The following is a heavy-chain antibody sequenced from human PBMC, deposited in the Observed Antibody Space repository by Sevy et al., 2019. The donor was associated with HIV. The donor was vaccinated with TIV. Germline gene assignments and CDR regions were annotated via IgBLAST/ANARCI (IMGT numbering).Heavy chain of an antibody. Sequence: GGSLRLSCAASGFTFSSYAMSWVRQAPGKGLEWVSAINGSGISTYYADSVKGRFTISRDNSKNTLYLQMNNLRAEDTAVFYCAKAIGYSGYETDYWGQGTLVTVSS. CDR1: GFTFSSYA. D-gene: IGHD5-12*01. CDR2: INGSGIST. V-gene: IGHV3-23*01. CDR3: AKAIGYSGYETDY. J-gene: IGHJ4*02.